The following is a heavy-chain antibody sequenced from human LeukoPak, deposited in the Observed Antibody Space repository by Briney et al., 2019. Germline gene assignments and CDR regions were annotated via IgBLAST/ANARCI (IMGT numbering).Heavy chain of an antibody. Sequence: SETLSLTCAVSGGSISSGGYSWSWIRQPPGKGLEWIGYIYHSGSTYYNPSLKSRVTISVDRSKNQISLKLSSVTAADTAVYYCARGRRHWFDPWGQGTLVTVSS. J-gene: IGHJ5*02. CDR2: IYHSGST. CDR3: ARGRRHWFDP. V-gene: IGHV4-30-2*01. CDR1: GGSISSGGYS.